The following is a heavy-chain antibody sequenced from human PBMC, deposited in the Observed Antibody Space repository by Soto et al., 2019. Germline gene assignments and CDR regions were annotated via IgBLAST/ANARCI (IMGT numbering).Heavy chain of an antibody. V-gene: IGHV3-30-3*01. CDR1: GFTFSSYA. Sequence: GGSLRLSCAASGFTFSSYAMHWVRQAPGKGLEWVAVISYDGSNKYYADSVKGRFTISRDNSKNTLYLQMNSLRAEDTAVYYCARDRESYSFLDIWGQRTMVTVSS. J-gene: IGHJ3*02. CDR3: ARDRESYSFLDI. CDR2: ISYDGSNK. D-gene: IGHD1-26*01.